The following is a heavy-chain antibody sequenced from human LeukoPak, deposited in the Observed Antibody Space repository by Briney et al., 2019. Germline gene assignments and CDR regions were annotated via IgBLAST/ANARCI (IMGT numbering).Heavy chain of an antibody. CDR3: ARHGNYYDSSGYNYYFDY. CDR2: IYHSGST. Sequence: SGTLSLTCAVSGGSISSSNWWSWVRQPPGKGLEWIGEIYHSGSTNYNPSLKSRVTISVDTSKNHFSLKLSSVTAADTAVYYCARHGNYYDSSGYNYYFDYWGQGTLGTVSS. D-gene: IGHD3-22*01. V-gene: IGHV4-4*02. CDR1: GGSISSSNW. J-gene: IGHJ4*02.